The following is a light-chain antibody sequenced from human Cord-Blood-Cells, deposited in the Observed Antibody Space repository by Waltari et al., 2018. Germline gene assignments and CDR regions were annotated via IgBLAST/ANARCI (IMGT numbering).Light chain of an antibody. CDR1: QSISSY. Sequence: DIQMTRVPSSLSPFVRDRVTITCWASQSISSYLNWYQQKPGKTPKLLIYAASSLQSGVPSRFSGSGSGTDFTLTISSLQPEDFATYYCQQSYSTPYSFGQGTKLEIK. CDR2: AAS. J-gene: IGKJ2*03. V-gene: IGKV1-39*01. CDR3: QQSYSTPYS.